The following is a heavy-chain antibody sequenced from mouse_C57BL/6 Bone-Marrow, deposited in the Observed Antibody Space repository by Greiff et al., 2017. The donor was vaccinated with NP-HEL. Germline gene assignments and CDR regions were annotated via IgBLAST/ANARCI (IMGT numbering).Heavy chain of an antibody. CDR3: ARPDYYGSSPWFAY. V-gene: IGHV5-17*01. CDR2: ISSGSSTI. J-gene: IGHJ3*01. CDR1: GFTFSDYG. D-gene: IGHD1-1*01. Sequence: VQRVESGGGLVKPGGSLKLSCAASGFTFSDYGMHWVRQAPEKGLEWVAYISSGSSTIYYADTVKGRFTISRDNAKNTLFLQMTSLRSEDTAMYYWARPDYYGSSPWFAYWGQGTLVTVSA.